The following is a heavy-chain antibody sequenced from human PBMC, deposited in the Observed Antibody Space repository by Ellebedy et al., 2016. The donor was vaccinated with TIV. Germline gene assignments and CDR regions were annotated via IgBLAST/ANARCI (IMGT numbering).Heavy chain of an antibody. CDR2: IIPIFGTA. D-gene: IGHD3-9*01. Sequence: ASVKVSCKASGGTFSSYAISWARQAPGQGLEWMGGIIPIFGTANYAQKFQGRVTITADESTSTAYMELSSLRSEDTAVYYCARDLRSYYDILTGTDAFDIWGQGTMVTVSS. J-gene: IGHJ3*02. CDR1: GGTFSSYA. V-gene: IGHV1-69*13. CDR3: ARDLRSYYDILTGTDAFDI.